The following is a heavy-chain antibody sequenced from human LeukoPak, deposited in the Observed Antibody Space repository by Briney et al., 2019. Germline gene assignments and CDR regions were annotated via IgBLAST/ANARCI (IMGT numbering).Heavy chain of an antibody. CDR3: ARHAPKRLRYFDWPPSNWLDP. V-gene: IGHV4-38-2*02. CDR2: IHHSGIT. Sequence: SETLSLTCTVSGYSISSGYFWGWIRQPPGKGLEWIGSIHHSGITNYNLSLKSRVTVSVDTSKNQFSLKLSSVTAADTAVYYCARHAPKRLRYFDWPPSNWLDPWGQGTLVTVSS. D-gene: IGHD3-9*01. CDR1: GYSISSGYF. J-gene: IGHJ5*02.